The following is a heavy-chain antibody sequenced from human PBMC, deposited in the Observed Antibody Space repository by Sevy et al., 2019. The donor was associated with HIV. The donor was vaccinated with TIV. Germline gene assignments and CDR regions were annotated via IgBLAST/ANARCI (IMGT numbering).Heavy chain of an antibody. CDR2: LWFDGSNK. J-gene: IGHJ6*02. CDR3: ARGFLWFGDRDYYGKDV. Sequence: GGSLRLSCAASGFTFSSYGMHWVRQAPGKGLEWVAALWFDGSNKYYADSVKGRFTISRDNSKNTVYLQMNSLRAEDTAGYYCARGFLWFGDRDYYGKDVWGQGTTVTVSS. D-gene: IGHD3-10*01. V-gene: IGHV3-33*01. CDR1: GFTFSSYG.